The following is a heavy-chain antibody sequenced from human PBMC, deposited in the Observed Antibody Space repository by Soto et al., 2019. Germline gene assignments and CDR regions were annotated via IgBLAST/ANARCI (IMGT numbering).Heavy chain of an antibody. V-gene: IGHV4-59*01. CDR3: ARGRKGYTYGLFDY. CDR2: IYYSGNT. D-gene: IGHD5-18*01. Sequence: QVQLQESGPGLVKPSETLSLTCIVSGGSISGYYWNWIRQPPGKGLEWIGYIYYSGNTKYSPSLKGRVTISVDMSKDQFSLKLSSVTAADTAVYYCARGRKGYTYGLFDYWGQGTLVTVSS. J-gene: IGHJ4*02. CDR1: GGSISGYY.